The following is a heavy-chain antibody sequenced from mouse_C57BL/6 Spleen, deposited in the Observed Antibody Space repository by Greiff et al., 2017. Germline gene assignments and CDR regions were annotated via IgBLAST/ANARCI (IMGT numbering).Heavy chain of an antibody. CDR2: IHPNSGST. CDR3: ERGGDYHWYFDV. CDR1: GYTFTSYW. V-gene: IGHV1-64*01. D-gene: IGHD2-4*01. J-gene: IGHJ1*03. Sequence: QVQLQQPGAELVKPGASVKLSCKASGYTFTSYWMHWVKQRPGQGLEWIGMIHPNSGSTNYNEKFKSKATLTVDKSSSTAYMQLSSLTSEDSAVYYCERGGDYHWYFDVWGTGTTVTVSS.